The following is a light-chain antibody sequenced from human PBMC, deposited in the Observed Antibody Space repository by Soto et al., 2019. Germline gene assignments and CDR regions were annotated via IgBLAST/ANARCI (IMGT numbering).Light chain of an antibody. J-gene: IGKJ2*01. V-gene: IGKV3-11*01. CDR2: DAS. CDR3: QQRSNWPPGRYT. Sequence: EIVLTQSPATLSLSPGERATLSCRASQSVSSYLAWYQQKPGQAPRLLIYDASNRATGIPARFSGSGSGTEFTLTISSLEPEDFAVYYGQQRSNWPPGRYTFGQGTKLEIK. CDR1: QSVSSY.